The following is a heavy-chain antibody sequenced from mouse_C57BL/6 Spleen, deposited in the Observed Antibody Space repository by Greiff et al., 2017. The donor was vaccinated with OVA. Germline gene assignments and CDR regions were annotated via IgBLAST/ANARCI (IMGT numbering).Heavy chain of an antibody. CDR1: GFTFSDYG. J-gene: IGHJ2*01. CDR3: ARILGRGGYFDY. V-gene: IGHV5-17*01. Sequence: EVQRVESGGGLVKPGGSLKLSCAASGFTFSDYGMHWVRQAPETGLEWVAYISSGSSTIYYADTVKGRFTISRDNAKNTLFLQMTSLRSEDTAMYYCARILGRGGYFDYWGQGTTLTVSS. CDR2: ISSGSSTI.